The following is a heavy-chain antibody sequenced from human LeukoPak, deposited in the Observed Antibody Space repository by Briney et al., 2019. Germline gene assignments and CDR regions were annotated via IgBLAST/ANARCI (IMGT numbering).Heavy chain of an antibody. D-gene: IGHD3-3*01. V-gene: IGHV4-59*01. CDR1: GGSISRYY. CDR3: ARDARGDYDFWSGYYTRAICFDP. J-gene: IGHJ5*02. Sequence: SETLSLTCTVSGGSISRYYWSWIRQPPGKGLEWIGYIYYSGSTNYNPSLKSRVTISVDTSKNQFSLKLSSVTAADTAVYYCARDARGDYDFWSGYYTRAICFDPWGQGTLVTVSS. CDR2: IYYSGST.